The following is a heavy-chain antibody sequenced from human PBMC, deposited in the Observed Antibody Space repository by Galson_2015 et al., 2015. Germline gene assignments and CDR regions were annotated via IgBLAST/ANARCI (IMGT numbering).Heavy chain of an antibody. CDR1: GGSINSANYF. Sequence: TLSLACTASGGSINSANYFWSWIRQPPGKGLECIGYIYYSGSTYYNPSLKSRVSISVDTSKNQFSLKLSSVTATDTAVYYCASRLGKAFDYWGQGSLVTVSS. J-gene: IGHJ4*02. CDR2: IYYSGST. D-gene: IGHD3-16*01. CDR3: ASRLGKAFDY. V-gene: IGHV4-30-4*01.